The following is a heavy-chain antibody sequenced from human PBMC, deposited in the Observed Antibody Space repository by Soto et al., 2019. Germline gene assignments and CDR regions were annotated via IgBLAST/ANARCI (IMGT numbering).Heavy chain of an antibody. D-gene: IGHD5-18*01. CDR1: GFTFSSYA. J-gene: IGHJ5*02. CDR2: ISGSGGSR. CDR3: AKVMVKNWFDP. V-gene: IGHV3-23*01. Sequence: GGSLRLSCAASGFTFSSYAMSWVRQAPGKGLEWVSLISGSGGSRYCADSVKGRFTISRDNSKNTLYLQMNSLRADDTAVYYCAKVMVKNWFDPWGQGTLVTVSS.